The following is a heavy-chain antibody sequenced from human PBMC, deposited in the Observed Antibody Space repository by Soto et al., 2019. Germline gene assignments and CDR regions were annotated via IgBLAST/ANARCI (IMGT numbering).Heavy chain of an antibody. CDR3: ARERVREDEANFDY. CDR1: GGTFSSYA. Sequence: SVKVSCKASGGTFSSYAISWVRQAPGQGLEWMGGIIPIFGTANYAQKFQGRVTITAAESTSTAYMELSSLRSEDTAVYYCARERVREDEANFDYWGQGTLVTVSS. CDR2: IIPIFGTA. V-gene: IGHV1-69*13. J-gene: IGHJ4*02.